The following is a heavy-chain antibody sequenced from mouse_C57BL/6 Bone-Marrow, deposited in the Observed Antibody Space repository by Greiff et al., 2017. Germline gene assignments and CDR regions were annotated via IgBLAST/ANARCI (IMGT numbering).Heavy chain of an antibody. CDR3: AHIYYYGSSYAMDY. Sequence: QVQLQQPGAELVKPGASVKLSCKASGYTFTSYWMHWVKQRPGQGLEWIGMIHPNSGSTNYNEKFKSKATLTVDKSSSTAYMQLSSLTSEDSAVYYCAHIYYYGSSYAMDYWGQVTSVTVSS. CDR2: IHPNSGST. CDR1: GYTFTSYW. D-gene: IGHD1-1*01. V-gene: IGHV1-64*01. J-gene: IGHJ4*01.